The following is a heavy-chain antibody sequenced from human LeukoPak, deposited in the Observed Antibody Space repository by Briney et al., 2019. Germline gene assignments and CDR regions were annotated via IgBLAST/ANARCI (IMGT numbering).Heavy chain of an antibody. J-gene: IGHJ4*02. D-gene: IGHD3-22*01. CDR3: ASSHYYDSLILDY. V-gene: IGHV1-2*02. CDR1: GYTFTGYY. Sequence: ASVKVSCKASGYTFTGYYMHWVRQAPGQGLEWMGWINPNSGGTNYAQKFQGRVTMTRDTSISTAYMELSRLRSDDTAVYYCASSHYYDSLILDYWGQGTLVTVSS. CDR2: INPNSGGT.